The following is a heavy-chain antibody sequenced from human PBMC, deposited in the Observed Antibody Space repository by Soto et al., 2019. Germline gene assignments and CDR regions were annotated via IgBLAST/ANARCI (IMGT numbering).Heavy chain of an antibody. CDR3: ASITMVRGVWDV. CDR1: GYTFTSYC. J-gene: IGHJ6*02. V-gene: IGHV1-18*01. Sequence: ASVKVSCKASGYTFTSYCISWVLQAPGQGLEWMGWISAYNGNTNYAQKLQGRVTMTTDTSTSTAYMELRSLRSDDTAVYYCASITMVRGVWDVWGQGTTVTVSS. D-gene: IGHD3-10*01. CDR2: ISAYNGNT.